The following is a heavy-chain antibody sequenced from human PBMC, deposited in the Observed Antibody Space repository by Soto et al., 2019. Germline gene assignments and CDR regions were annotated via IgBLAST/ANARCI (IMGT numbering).Heavy chain of an antibody. CDR2: IYYSGTT. CDR3: ARKRSAAVDMYRFAP. J-gene: IGHJ5*02. D-gene: IGHD5-12*01. V-gene: IGHV4-59*08. CDR1: GASMSSSY. Sequence: ETLSLACTVSGASMSSSYWSWIRQPPGMGMEWIGYIYYSGTTNYNPSLKIQVTILLETSTNQLYLKLSSVTDADTAVYYCARKRSAAVDMYRFAPRGQ.